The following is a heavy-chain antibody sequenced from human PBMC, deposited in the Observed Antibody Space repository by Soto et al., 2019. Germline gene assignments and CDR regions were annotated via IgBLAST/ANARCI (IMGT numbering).Heavy chain of an antibody. Sequence: QLQLQESGPGLVKPSETLSLTCTVSGGSISSSSYYWGWIRQPPGKGLEWIGSIYYSGSTYYNPSLKSRVTISVDTSKNQFSLKLSSVTAADTAVYYCASSSAYSSGSVRTNWFDPWGQGTLVTVSS. CDR3: ASSSAYSSGSVRTNWFDP. CDR2: IYYSGST. V-gene: IGHV4-39*01. D-gene: IGHD6-19*01. CDR1: GGSISSSSYY. J-gene: IGHJ5*02.